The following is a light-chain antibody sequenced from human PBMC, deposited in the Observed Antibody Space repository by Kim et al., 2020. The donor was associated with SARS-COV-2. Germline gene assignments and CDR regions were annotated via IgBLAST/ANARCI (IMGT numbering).Light chain of an antibody. CDR2: AAS. V-gene: IGKV1-27*01. Sequence: ASVGDRVTITCRASQDISRSLAWYQQRPGKVPNLLIYAASTLQSGVPSRFSGSGSGTEFTLTISSLQPEDVASYYCLQDYTYPRTFGQGTKVDIK. J-gene: IGKJ1*01. CDR1: QDISRS. CDR3: LQDYTYPRT.